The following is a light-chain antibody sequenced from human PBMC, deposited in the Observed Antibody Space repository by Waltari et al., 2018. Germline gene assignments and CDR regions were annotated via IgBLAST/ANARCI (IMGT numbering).Light chain of an antibody. CDR1: QGISSY. V-gene: IGKV1-9*01. CDR2: AAS. Sequence: DIQLTQSPSFLSASVGDRVTITCRASQGISSYLAWYQQKPGKAPKLPIKAASTLQSGVPSRFSGSGSGTEFTLTINSLQPEDFATYYCQQLNSYPVTFGQGTRLEIK. J-gene: IGKJ5*01. CDR3: QQLNSYPVT.